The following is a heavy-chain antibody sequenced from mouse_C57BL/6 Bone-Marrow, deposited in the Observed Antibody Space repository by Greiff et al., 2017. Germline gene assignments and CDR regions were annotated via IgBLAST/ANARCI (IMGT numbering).Heavy chain of an antibody. V-gene: IGHV1-15*01. Sequence: ESGAELVRPGASVTLSCKASGYTFTDYEMHWVKQTPVHGLEWIGAIAPETGGTAYNQKFKGRALLTADKSSSTAYMGLRSLTSEDSAVYYCTREGYGNFAWVAYWGQGTLVTVSA. D-gene: IGHD2-10*02. CDR3: TREGYGNFAWVAY. CDR2: IAPETGGT. CDR1: GYTFTDYE. J-gene: IGHJ3*01.